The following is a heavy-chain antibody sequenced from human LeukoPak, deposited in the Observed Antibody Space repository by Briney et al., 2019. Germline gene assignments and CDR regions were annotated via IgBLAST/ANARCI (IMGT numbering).Heavy chain of an antibody. J-gene: IGHJ4*02. Sequence: PGGSLRLSCAASGFTFSSYGMSWVRQAPGKGLEWVSAISGSGGSTYYAGSVKGRFTISRDNSKNTLYLQMNSLRAEDTAVYYCARSIAAAGTNFDYWGQGTLVTVSS. CDR2: ISGSGGST. CDR3: ARSIAAAGTNFDY. D-gene: IGHD6-13*01. V-gene: IGHV3-23*01. CDR1: GFTFSSYG.